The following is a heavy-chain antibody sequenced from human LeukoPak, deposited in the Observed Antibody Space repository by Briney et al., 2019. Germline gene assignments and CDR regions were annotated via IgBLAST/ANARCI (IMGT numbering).Heavy chain of an antibody. CDR3: VMGHVAGSDRHWDY. D-gene: IGHD6-19*01. CDR2: VNSDGIKI. Sequence: GGSLRLSSAASGFSFSSHWMHWVRQAPEKGLVWVSRVNSDGIKINYADSVEGQFTISRDNTKNTLYLQMTSLSVENTAMYYCVMGHVAGSDRHWDYWGQGSLATVSS. CDR1: GFSFSSHW. J-gene: IGHJ4*02. V-gene: IGHV3-74*01.